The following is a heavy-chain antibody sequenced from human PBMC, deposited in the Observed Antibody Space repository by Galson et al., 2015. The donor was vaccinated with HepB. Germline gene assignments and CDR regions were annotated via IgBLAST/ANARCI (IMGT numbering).Heavy chain of an antibody. Sequence: SLRLSCAASGFTFSSYWMSWVRQAPGKGLEWVANIKQDGSEKYYVDSVKGRFTISRDNAKSSLFLQMNSLRAEDTAVYYCARLWQWLVGNWYFDLWGRGTLVTVSS. CDR3: ARLWQWLVGNWYFDL. D-gene: IGHD6-19*01. J-gene: IGHJ2*01. V-gene: IGHV3-7*01. CDR2: IKQDGSEK. CDR1: GFTFSSYW.